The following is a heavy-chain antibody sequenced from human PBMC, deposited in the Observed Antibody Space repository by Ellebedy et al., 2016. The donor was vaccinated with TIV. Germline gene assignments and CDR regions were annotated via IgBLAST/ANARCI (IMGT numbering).Heavy chain of an antibody. CDR3: ARGSRLGAGDMDV. CDR2: INHSGST. J-gene: IGHJ6*02. D-gene: IGHD6-25*01. CDR1: GGSFTGYY. V-gene: IGHV4-34*01. Sequence: SETLSLTCAVYGGSFTGYYYSWIRQPPGKGLEWIGEINHSGSTNYNPSLKSRVTISIDTSKHQFSLKLSSVTAADTAVYYCARGSRLGAGDMDVWGQGTTVTVSS.